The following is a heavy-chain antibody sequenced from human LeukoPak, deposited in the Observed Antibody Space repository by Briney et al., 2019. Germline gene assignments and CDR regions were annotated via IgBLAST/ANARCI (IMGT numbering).Heavy chain of an antibody. J-gene: IGHJ4*02. CDR1: GYTFTGYY. CDR2: INPNSGGT. D-gene: IGHD6-19*01. Sequence: GASVKVFCKASGYTFTGYYMHWVRQAPGQGLEWMGWINPNSGGTNYAQKFQGRVTMTRDTSISTAYMELSRLRSDDTAVYYCASMIAVAGTDFDYWGQGTLVTVSS. V-gene: IGHV1-2*02. CDR3: ASMIAVAGTDFDY.